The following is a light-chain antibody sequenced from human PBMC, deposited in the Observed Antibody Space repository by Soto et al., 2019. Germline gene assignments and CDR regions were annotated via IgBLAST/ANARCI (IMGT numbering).Light chain of an antibody. V-gene: IGKV3-15*01. J-gene: IGKJ1*01. CDR2: GAS. Sequence: EVVMTQSPATLSVSPGEGSTLSCRASQSIGNNLAWYQQKPGQAPRLLIHGASTRATGVPDSFSGSGSGTEFTLTISSLQSEDFAVYYCQQYYNWPPKTFGQGTKVEIK. CDR3: QQYYNWPPKT. CDR1: QSIGNN.